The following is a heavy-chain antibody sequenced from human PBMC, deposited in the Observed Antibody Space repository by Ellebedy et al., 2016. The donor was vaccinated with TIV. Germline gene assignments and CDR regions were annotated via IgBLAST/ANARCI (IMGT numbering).Heavy chain of an antibody. J-gene: IGHJ4*02. D-gene: IGHD2-2*01. CDR3: VREPAAMPWDY. Sequence: GESLKISCAASGFTFSSYGMSWVRQAPGKGLEWVSAINEGGSITNYADSVKGRFTISRDNSKNTLHLQMNSLRAEDTAVYYCVREPAAMPWDYWGQGTLVTVSS. CDR2: INEGGSIT. CDR1: GFTFSSYG. V-gene: IGHV3-23*01.